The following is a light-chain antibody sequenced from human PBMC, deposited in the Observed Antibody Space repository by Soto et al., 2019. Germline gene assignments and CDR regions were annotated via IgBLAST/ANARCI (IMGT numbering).Light chain of an antibody. CDR3: QQYGRSPRT. Sequence: EIVLTQSPGTLSLSPGERATLSCRASQSVSSSYLAWYQQKPGQAPRLLINGASSRATGIPDRFSGSGSGTDCTLTISRLEPEDFAVYYWQQYGRSPRTFGQGTKVELK. CDR1: QSVSSSY. V-gene: IGKV3-20*01. J-gene: IGKJ1*01. CDR2: GAS.